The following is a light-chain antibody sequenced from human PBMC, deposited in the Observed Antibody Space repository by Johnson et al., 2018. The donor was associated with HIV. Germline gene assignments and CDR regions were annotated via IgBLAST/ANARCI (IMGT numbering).Light chain of an antibody. Sequence: QSVLTQPPSVSAAPGQKVTISCSGSSSNIGTNYVSWYQQLPGTAPKLLIYENNKRPSGIPDRFSGSKSGTSATLGLTGLQTGDEADCYCGTWARSRFAWEFFVTGTKVTVL. J-gene: IGLJ1*01. CDR1: SSNIGTNY. CDR3: GTWARSRFAWEF. CDR2: ENN. V-gene: IGLV1-51*02.